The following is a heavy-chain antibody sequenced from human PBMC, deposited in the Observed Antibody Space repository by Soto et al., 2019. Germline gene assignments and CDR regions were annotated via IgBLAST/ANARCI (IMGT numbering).Heavy chain of an antibody. V-gene: IGHV3-53*04. CDR2: IYSGGST. Sequence: EVQLVESGGGLVQPGGSLRLSCAASGFTVSSNYMSWVRQAPGKGLEWVSVIYSGGSTYYADSVKGRFTISRHYSKNTLYLQMNSLRAEDTAVYYCARDVGYGDYVGYWGQGTLVTVSS. D-gene: IGHD4-17*01. J-gene: IGHJ4*02. CDR1: GFTVSSNY. CDR3: ARDVGYGDYVGY.